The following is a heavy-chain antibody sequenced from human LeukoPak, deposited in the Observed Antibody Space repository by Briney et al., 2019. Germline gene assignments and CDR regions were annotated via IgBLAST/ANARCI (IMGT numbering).Heavy chain of an antibody. CDR2: IYTSGST. Sequence: PSETLSLTCTVSGGSISSYYWSWIRQPAGKGLEWIGRIYTSGSTNYNPSLKSRVTMSVDTSKNQFSLKLSSVTAADTAVYYCAKGLKTAVGPYKGYHYYMDVWGKGTTVTVSS. J-gene: IGHJ6*03. V-gene: IGHV4-4*07. CDR1: GGSISSYY. D-gene: IGHD5-18*01. CDR3: AKGLKTAVGPYKGYHYYMDV.